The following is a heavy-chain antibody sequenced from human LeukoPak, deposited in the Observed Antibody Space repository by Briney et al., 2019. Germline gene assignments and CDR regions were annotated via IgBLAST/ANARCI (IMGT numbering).Heavy chain of an antibody. CDR1: GFTFSSYW. J-gene: IGHJ4*02. V-gene: IGHV3-74*01. D-gene: IGHD4-17*01. CDR2: INSDGSST. Sequence: PGGSLRLSCAASGFTFSSYWMHWVRQAPGKGLVWVSRINSDGSSTSYADSVKGRFTISRDNAKNTLYLQMNSLRAEDTAVYYCERETSGDHFDYWGQGTLVTVSS. CDR3: ERETSGDHFDY.